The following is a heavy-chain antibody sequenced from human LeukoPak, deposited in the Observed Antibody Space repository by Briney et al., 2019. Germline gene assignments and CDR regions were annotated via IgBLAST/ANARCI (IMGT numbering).Heavy chain of an antibody. CDR3: ARALNYAYTSVHYDY. V-gene: IGHV3-48*04. Sequence: GGSLRLSCAASGFTFSSYSMNWVRQAPGKGLEWVSYISSSGSTIYYADSVKGRFTISRDNAKNSLYLQWSSLKASDTAIYFCARALNYAYTSVHYDYWGQGTLVTVSS. D-gene: IGHD3-16*01. J-gene: IGHJ4*02. CDR1: GFTFSSYS. CDR2: ISSSGSTI.